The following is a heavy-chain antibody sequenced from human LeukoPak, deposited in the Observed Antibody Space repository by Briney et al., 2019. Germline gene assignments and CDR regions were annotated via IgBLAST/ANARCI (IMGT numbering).Heavy chain of an antibody. Sequence: QPGGSLRLSCAASGFTFSSYAMSWVRQAPGKGLEWVSAISGSGGSTYYADSVKGRFTISRDNSKNTLYLQMNSPRAEDTAVYYCAKDPRAVAGTSPSYFDYWGQGTLVTVSS. CDR2: ISGSGGST. D-gene: IGHD6-19*01. V-gene: IGHV3-23*01. J-gene: IGHJ4*02. CDR3: AKDPRAVAGTSPSYFDY. CDR1: GFTFSSYA.